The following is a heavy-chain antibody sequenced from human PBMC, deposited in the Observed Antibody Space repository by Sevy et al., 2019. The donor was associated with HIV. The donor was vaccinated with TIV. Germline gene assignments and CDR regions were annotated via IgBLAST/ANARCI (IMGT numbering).Heavy chain of an antibody. J-gene: IGHJ6*03. CDR3: ARDRKDCSSTSCYSYYYYMDV. Sequence: KQSQTLSLTCAISGDSVSSNSAAWNWIRQSPSRGLEWLGRTYYRSKWYNDYAVSVKSRITINPDTSKNQFSLQLNSVTPEDTAVYYCARDRKDCSSTSCYSYYYYMDVWGKGTTVTVSS. D-gene: IGHD2-2*02. CDR1: GDSVSSNSAA. V-gene: IGHV6-1*01. CDR2: TYYRSKWYN.